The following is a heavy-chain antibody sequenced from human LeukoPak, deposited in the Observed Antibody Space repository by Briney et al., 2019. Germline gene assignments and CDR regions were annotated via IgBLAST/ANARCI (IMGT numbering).Heavy chain of an antibody. CDR1: GYSFTSYW. CDR3: ARRTVAGVGWFDY. J-gene: IGHJ4*02. Sequence: GESLKISCKGSGYSFTSYWIGWVRQMPRKGLEWMGIIYPGDSDTRYRPSFQGQVTISADKSISTAYLQWRSLKASDTAMYYCARRTVAGVGWFDYWGQGTLVTVSS. V-gene: IGHV5-51*01. D-gene: IGHD6-19*01. CDR2: IYPGDSDT.